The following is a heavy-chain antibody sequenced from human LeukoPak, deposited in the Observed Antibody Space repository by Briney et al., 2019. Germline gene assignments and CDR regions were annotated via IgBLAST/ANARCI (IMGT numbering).Heavy chain of an antibody. Sequence: SETLSLTCTVSGYSISSGYYWGWIRQPPGKGLEWIGNIYYNPSLKSRVTISVDTSKNQFSLKVSSVSAADTAVYYCARHEWGITNAFDIWGQGTMVTVSS. V-gene: IGHV4-38-2*02. J-gene: IGHJ3*02. CDR1: GYSISSGYY. D-gene: IGHD1-14*01. CDR3: ARHEWGITNAFDI. CDR2: IY.